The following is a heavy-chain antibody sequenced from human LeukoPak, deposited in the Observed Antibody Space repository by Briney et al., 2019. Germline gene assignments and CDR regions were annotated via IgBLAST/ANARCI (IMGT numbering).Heavy chain of an antibody. CDR1: GYTFTSYG. Sequence: ASVKVSCKASGYTFTSYGISWVRQAPGQGLEWMGWISAYNGNTNYAQKLQGRVTMTTDTSTSTAYMELRSLRSDDTAVYYCALSAGGSYPHNDAFDIWGQGTMVTVSS. J-gene: IGHJ3*02. D-gene: IGHD1-26*01. CDR2: ISAYNGNT. CDR3: ALSAGGSYPHNDAFDI. V-gene: IGHV1-18*01.